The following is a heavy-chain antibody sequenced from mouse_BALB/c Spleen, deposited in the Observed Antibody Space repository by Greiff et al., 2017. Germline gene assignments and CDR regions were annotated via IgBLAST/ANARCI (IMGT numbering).Heavy chain of an antibody. Sequence: QVQLQQPGAELVKPGASVKMSCKASGYTFTSYWMHWVKQRPGQGLEWIGTIDPSDSYTSYNQKFKGKATLTVDTSSSTAYMQLSSLTSEDSAVYYCTRYDYDDGYYFDYWGQGTTLTVSS. CDR3: TRYDYDDGYYFDY. V-gene: IGHV1S127*01. D-gene: IGHD2-4*01. CDR1: GYTFTSYW. CDR2: IDPSDSYT. J-gene: IGHJ2*01.